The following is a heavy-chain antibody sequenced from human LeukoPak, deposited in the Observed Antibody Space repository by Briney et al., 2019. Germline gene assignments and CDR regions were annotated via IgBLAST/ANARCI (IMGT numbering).Heavy chain of an antibody. V-gene: IGHV3-43*01. CDR2: ISWDGGTR. J-gene: IGHJ4*02. CDR3: AKEAIEAAALDY. CDR1: GFTFDDYT. D-gene: IGHD6-13*01. Sequence: GGSLRLSCAACGFTFDDYTMHWVREAPGEGLEGVSLISWDGGTRYYADSVRGRFTISRDNTKNSLYLQMSSLRTENTAFYFFAKEAIEAAALDYWGQGTQVTDPS.